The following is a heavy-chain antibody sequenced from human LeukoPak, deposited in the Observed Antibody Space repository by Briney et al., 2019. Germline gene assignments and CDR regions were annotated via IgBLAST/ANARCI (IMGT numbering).Heavy chain of an antibody. J-gene: IGHJ4*01. CDR1: GFRFSSSW. CDR2: INQDGSEK. CDR3: ATCGLFSNGRFYYDY. Sequence: PGGSLRLSCAVSGFRFSSSWMGWVRQAPGQGLEWVGNINQDGSEKNYVDSAKGRFTISRDNAKSSLYLQMNSLRAEDTAVYYCATCGLFSNGRFYYDYWGQGTLVTASS. D-gene: IGHD3-22*01. V-gene: IGHV3-7*01.